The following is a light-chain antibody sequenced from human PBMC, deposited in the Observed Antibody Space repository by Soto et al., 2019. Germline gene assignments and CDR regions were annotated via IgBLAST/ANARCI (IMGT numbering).Light chain of an antibody. CDR2: GNS. CDR3: QSYDSSPSGLGV. CDR1: SSDIGAGYD. V-gene: IGLV1-40*01. Sequence: QSVLTQPPSESGAPRQRVTISCTGSSSDIGAGYDVHWYQHLPGTAPKLLIYGNSNRPSGVPDRFSASKSGTSASLAITGLQAQDEADYYCQSYDSSPSGLGVFGTGIKLTVL. J-gene: IGLJ1*01.